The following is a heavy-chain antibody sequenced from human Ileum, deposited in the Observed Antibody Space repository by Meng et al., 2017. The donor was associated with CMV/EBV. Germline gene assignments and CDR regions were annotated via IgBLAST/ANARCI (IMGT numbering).Heavy chain of an antibody. J-gene: IGHJ4*02. CDR2: SLPIFAKT. Sequence: GSAVKVSCEASGGTFGTTTMSRVRQAPGQGLGWMGGSLPIFAKTYYAQKFRDRVTLTADESTSTVFMELSSLRSDDTAVYYCAQICSMATHEDPDYWGQGTLVTVSS. D-gene: IGHD5-24*01. V-gene: IGHV1-69*01. CDR3: AQICSMATHEDPDY. CDR1: GGTFGTTT.